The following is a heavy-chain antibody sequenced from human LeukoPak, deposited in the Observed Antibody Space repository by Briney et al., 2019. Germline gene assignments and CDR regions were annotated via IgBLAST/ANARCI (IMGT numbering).Heavy chain of an antibody. CDR3: AREGSDTAMVTSHYYYYMDV. Sequence: AGGTLRLSCAASGFTLSSYAINWVRQAPGKGLEWIGSIYYSGSTNYNPSLKSRVTISVDTSKNQFSLKLSSVTAADTAVYYCAREGSDTAMVTSHYYYYMDVWGKGTTVTVSS. V-gene: IGHV4-59*01. CDR2: IYYSGST. D-gene: IGHD5-18*01. J-gene: IGHJ6*03. CDR1: GFTLSSYA.